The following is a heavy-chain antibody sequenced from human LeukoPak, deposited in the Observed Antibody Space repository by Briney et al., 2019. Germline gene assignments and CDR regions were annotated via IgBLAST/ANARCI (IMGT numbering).Heavy chain of an antibody. J-gene: IGHJ4*02. Sequence: SETLSLTCTVPGVSISSTTLYWGWVRQSPGKGLEWIATIYYSGTTYYNPSLKSRVTISVDTSKNQFSLKLTSVTAADTAIYSCAGAPAGGSDWLSPVDYWGQGTLVTVSS. V-gene: IGHV4-39*01. D-gene: IGHD3-9*01. CDR2: IYYSGTT. CDR1: GVSISSTTLY. CDR3: AGAPAGGSDWLSPVDY.